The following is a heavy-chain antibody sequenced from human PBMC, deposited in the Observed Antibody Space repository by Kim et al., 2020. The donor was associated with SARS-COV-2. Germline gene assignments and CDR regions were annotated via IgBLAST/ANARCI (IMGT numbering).Heavy chain of an antibody. CDR1: GYAFITSH. Sequence: ASVKVSCKASGYAFITSHIHWVRQVPGQGLEWMGMFTPNGGNTAFAQRFQGRITMVGDTSTSTAYMELSGLRSEDPAVYYCGRDLHNSWCIDHWGQGTLVTVSS. V-gene: IGHV1-46*01. CDR3: GRDLHNSWCIDH. D-gene: IGHD1-1*01. CDR2: FTPNGGNT. J-gene: IGHJ4*02.